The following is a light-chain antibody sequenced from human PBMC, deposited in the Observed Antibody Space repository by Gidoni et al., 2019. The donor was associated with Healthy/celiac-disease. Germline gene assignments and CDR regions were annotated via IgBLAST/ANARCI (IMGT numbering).Light chain of an antibody. V-gene: IGKV1-5*03. CDR1: QSISSW. CDR2: KAS. CDR3: QQYNSYLLT. J-gene: IGKJ4*01. Sequence: DIQMTQSPSTLSASVGDRVTITCRASQSISSWLAWYQQKPGKAPKLLIYKASSLESGVPSRFSGSGSGTEFTLTISSLKPDDFATYYCQQYNSYLLTFXGXTKVEIK.